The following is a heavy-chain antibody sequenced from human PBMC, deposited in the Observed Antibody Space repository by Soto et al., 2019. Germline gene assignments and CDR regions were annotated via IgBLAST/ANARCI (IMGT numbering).Heavy chain of an antibody. D-gene: IGHD3-10*01. J-gene: IGHJ6*02. Sequence: SCKASGYTFTGYYMHWGRQAPGKGLVWVSRINSDGSSTSYADSVKGRFTISRDNAKNTLYLQMNSLRAEDTAVYYCARPLWFGAYGMDVWGQGTTVTVSS. CDR2: INSDGSST. CDR3: ARPLWFGAYGMDV. CDR1: GYTFTGYY. V-gene: IGHV3-74*01.